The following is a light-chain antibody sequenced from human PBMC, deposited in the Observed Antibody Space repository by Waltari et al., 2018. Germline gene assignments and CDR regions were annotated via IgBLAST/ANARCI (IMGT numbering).Light chain of an antibody. CDR1: QSVLYSSNNKNY. Sequence: DIVMTQSPDSLAVSLGERATINCKSSQSVLYSSNNKNYLAWYQQKPGQPPKLLIYWASTRESGVPDRFSGTGSGTHFTLTISSLQAEDVAVYYCQQFYRIPWTFGQGTKVE. V-gene: IGKV4-1*01. CDR2: WAS. CDR3: QQFYRIPWT. J-gene: IGKJ1*01.